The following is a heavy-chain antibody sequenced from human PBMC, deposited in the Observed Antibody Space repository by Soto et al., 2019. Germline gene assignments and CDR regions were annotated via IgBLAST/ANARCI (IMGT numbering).Heavy chain of an antibody. CDR3: ARAGQYCSSTSCYTWSPYYYSGLDV. CDR2: IFYNGST. CDR1: GDSINSGDYY. Sequence: PSETLSLTCTVSGDSINSGDYYWSWIRQPPGKGLEWIGYIFYNGSTYYNPSLKSRVIISVDTSKNKFSLKLTSVTATDTAVYYCARAGQYCSSTSCYTWSPYYYSGLDVWGPGTTVTSP. D-gene: IGHD2-2*02. J-gene: IGHJ6*02. V-gene: IGHV4-30-4*01.